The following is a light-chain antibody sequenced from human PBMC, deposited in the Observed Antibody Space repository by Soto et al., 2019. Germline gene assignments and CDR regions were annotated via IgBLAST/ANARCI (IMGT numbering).Light chain of an antibody. V-gene: IGLV2-8*01. CDR3: SSYAPTNNYV. J-gene: IGLJ1*01. CDR2: EVS. Sequence: QSALTQPPSASGSPGQSVTISCTGTSSDVGGYNYVSWYQQHPGKAPQLIIYEVSKRPSGVPDRFSGSKSGNTASLTVSGLQAEEEADYYCSSYAPTNNYVFGSGTKLTVL. CDR1: SSDVGGYNY.